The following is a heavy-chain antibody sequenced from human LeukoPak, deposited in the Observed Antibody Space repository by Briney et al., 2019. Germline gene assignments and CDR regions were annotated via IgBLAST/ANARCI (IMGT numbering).Heavy chain of an antibody. V-gene: IGHV4-30-2*01. J-gene: IGHJ5*02. CDR1: GGSISSGLYS. CDR2: IYHTGST. Sequence: SQTLSLTCTVSGGSISSGLYSWSWIRQPLGKGLEWIGYIYHTGSTYYNPSLKSRVAISVDTSKNQFSLRLSSVTAADTAVYYCARLQYCSGTSCYWFDPWAREPWSPSPQ. CDR3: ARLQYCSGTSCYWFDP. D-gene: IGHD2-2*01.